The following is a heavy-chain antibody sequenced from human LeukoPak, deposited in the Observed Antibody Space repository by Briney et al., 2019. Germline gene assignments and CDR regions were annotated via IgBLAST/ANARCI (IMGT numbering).Heavy chain of an antibody. V-gene: IGHV3-21*01. CDR2: ISSSSSYI. CDR3: ARELGQSDH. Sequence: PGGSLRLSCAASGITFSSYSMNWVRQAPGKGLERVSSISSSSSYIYYADSVKGRFTISRDNARNSLYLQMNSLRAEDTAVYYCARELGQSDHWGQGTLVAVSS. CDR1: GITFSSYS. J-gene: IGHJ4*02.